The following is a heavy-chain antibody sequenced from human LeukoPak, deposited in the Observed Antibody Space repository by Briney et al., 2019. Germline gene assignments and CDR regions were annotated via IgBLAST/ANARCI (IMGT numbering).Heavy chain of an antibody. Sequence: PSETLSLTCTVSGGSISTYYWNWIRQPPGKGLEWIGYIYHSGSTNYNPSLQSRVTISVDTSKNQFSLNLNSVTAADTAVYYCASYPIWSGYPGAFDIWGQGTMVTVSS. V-gene: IGHV4-59*01. J-gene: IGHJ3*02. CDR1: GGSISTYY. D-gene: IGHD3-3*01. CDR3: ASYPIWSGYPGAFDI. CDR2: IYHSGST.